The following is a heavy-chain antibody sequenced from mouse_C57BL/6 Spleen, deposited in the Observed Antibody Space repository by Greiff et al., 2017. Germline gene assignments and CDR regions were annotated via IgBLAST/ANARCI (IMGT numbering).Heavy chain of an antibody. CDR2: IHPNSGST. CDR3: ARSYDYGAWFAY. CDR1: GYTFTSYW. D-gene: IGHD2-4*01. J-gene: IGHJ3*01. V-gene: IGHV1-64*01. Sequence: QVQLQPGAELVKPGASVKLSCKASGYTFTSYWMHWVKQRPGQGLEWIGMIHPNSGSTNYNEKFKSKATLTVDKSSSTAYMQLSSLTSEDSAVYYCARSYDYGAWFAYWGQGTLVTVSA.